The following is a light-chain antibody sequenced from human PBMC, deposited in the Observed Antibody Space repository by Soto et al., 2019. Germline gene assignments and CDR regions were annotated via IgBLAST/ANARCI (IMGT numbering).Light chain of an antibody. V-gene: IGLV2-8*01. CDR3: SSFAGSFLV. CDR2: EVS. Sequence: QSALTQPPSASGSPGQSVAISCTGTSSDIGGYNYVSWYQQHPGKAPKLMISEVSKRPSGVPDRFSGSKSGNTASLTVSGLQAEDEADYYCSSFAGSFLVFGGGTKVTVL. J-gene: IGLJ2*01. CDR1: SSDIGGYNY.